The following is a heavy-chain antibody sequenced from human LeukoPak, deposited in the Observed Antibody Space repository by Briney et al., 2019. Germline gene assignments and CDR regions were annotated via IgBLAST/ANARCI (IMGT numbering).Heavy chain of an antibody. J-gene: IGHJ4*02. Sequence: ASVKVSCKASGYTFTSYGISWVRQAPGQGLEWMGWISAYNGNTNYAQKLQGRVTMTTDTSTSTAYMELRSLRSDDTVVYYCARTYYYGSGSDYFDYWGQGTLVTVSS. CDR1: GYTFTSYG. D-gene: IGHD3-10*01. CDR3: ARTYYYGSGSDYFDY. V-gene: IGHV1-18*01. CDR2: ISAYNGNT.